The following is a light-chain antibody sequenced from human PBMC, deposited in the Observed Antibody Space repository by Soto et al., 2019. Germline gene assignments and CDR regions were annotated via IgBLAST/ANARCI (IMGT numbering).Light chain of an antibody. CDR1: SSDVGGYNY. J-gene: IGLJ1*01. CDR3: SSYTSSSTQYV. Sequence: QSVLTQPASVSGSPGQSITISCTGTSSDVGGYNYVSWYQQHPGKAPKLMIYDVSNRPSGVSNRFSGSKSGNTASLTISGLQAEDEADYYCSSYTSSSTQYVFGTGTKVTVL. V-gene: IGLV2-14*01. CDR2: DVS.